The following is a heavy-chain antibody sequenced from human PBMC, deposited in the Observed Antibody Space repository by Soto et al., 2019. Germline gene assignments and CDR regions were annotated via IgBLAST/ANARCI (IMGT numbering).Heavy chain of an antibody. CDR3: AADLCSGGSCYQNGGFDY. J-gene: IGHJ4*02. CDR2: IVVGSGNT. V-gene: IGHV1-58*02. CDR1: GFTFTSSA. D-gene: IGHD2-15*01. Sequence: SVKVSCKASGFTFTSSAMQWVRQARGQRLEWIGWIVVGSGNTNYAQKFQERVTITRDMSTSTAYMELSSLRSEDTAVYYCAADLCSGGSCYQNGGFDYWGQGTLVTVSS.